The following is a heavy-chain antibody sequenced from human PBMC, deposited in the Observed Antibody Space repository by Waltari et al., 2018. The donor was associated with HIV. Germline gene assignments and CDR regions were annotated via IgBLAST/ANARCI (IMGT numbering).Heavy chain of an antibody. V-gene: IGHV3-30*18. CDR3: AKDVGGSGKKGGWFDP. CDR2: ISYDGSNK. CDR1: G. J-gene: IGHJ5*02. D-gene: IGHD6-25*01. Sequence: GMHWVRQAPGKGLEWVAVISYDGSNKYYADSVKGRFTISRDNSKNTLYLQMNSLRAEDTAVYYCAKDVGGSGKKGGWFDPWGQGTLVTVSS.